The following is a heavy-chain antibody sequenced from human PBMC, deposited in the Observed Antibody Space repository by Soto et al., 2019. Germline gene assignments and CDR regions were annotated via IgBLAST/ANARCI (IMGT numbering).Heavy chain of an antibody. CDR3: ARGMGTAVDAINYYYSYGTDV. CDR1: GGSISGFY. CDR2: IYYSGGT. Sequence: ASETLSLTCSVFGGSISGFYLSWIRQPPGEGLEWFGYIYYSGGTNYNPSLQSRVSISLDTSKSQFSLRLTSVTAADTAVYYCARGMGTAVDAINYYYSYGTDVWGQGTMVTVSS. D-gene: IGHD6-13*01. J-gene: IGHJ6*02. V-gene: IGHV4-59*01.